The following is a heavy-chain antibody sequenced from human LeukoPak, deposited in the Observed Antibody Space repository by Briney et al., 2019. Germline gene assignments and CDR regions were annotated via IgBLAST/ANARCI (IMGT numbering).Heavy chain of an antibody. CDR2: IYHSGST. D-gene: IGHD5-18*01. Sequence: SETLSLTCAVSGYPISSGYYWGWIRQPPGKRVEWIGSIYHSGSTYYNPSLKSRVTISVDTSKNQFSLKLSSVTAADTAVYYCASYSYGWPFDYWGQGTLVTVSS. J-gene: IGHJ4*02. CDR3: ASYSYGWPFDY. CDR1: GYPISSGYY. V-gene: IGHV4-38-2*01.